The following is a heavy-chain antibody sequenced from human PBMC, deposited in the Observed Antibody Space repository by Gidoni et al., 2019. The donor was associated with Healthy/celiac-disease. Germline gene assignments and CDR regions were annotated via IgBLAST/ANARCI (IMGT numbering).Heavy chain of an antibody. D-gene: IGHD6-6*01. CDR1: VSTVPSDD. CDR2: MNTNIGNT. J-gene: IGHJ6*03. CDR3: ARASIAARPGYYYMDV. Sequence: QFKLGQSGAEAMKPGASVKVSRKASVSTVPSDDINWLRQATGQGLEWMGWMNTNIGNTGYAQKFQGRVTMTRNTSISTAYMELSRLRSEATAVYYCARASIAARPGYYYMDVWGKGTTVTVSS. V-gene: IGHV1-8*01.